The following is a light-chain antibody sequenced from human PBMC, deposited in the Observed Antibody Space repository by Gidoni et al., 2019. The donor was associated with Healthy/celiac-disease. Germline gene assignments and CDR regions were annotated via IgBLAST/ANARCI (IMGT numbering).Light chain of an antibody. Sequence: DIKLTQSPSFLYASVGDRVTIACRASRGISSYLAWYQQKQGKAPKLLIYAASTLQSGVPTRFSGSGSWTGVTLTISSLQPEDFATYYGQQLNSYPPLTFGGGTKVEIK. CDR3: QQLNSYPPLT. CDR2: AAS. J-gene: IGKJ4*01. CDR1: RGISSY. V-gene: IGKV1-9*01.